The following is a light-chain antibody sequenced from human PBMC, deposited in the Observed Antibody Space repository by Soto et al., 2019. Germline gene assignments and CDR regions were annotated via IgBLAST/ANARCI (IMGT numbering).Light chain of an antibody. Sequence: DIQMTQSPYTLSPSVGDRVSITCRASQSISGWLAWYQQKPGKAPKLLIYDASSLESGVPSRFSGSGSGTEFSLTIKSLEPDDFATYYCQQYNSYSWTFGQGTKVEIK. CDR3: QQYNSYSWT. CDR1: QSISGW. CDR2: DAS. J-gene: IGKJ1*01. V-gene: IGKV1-5*01.